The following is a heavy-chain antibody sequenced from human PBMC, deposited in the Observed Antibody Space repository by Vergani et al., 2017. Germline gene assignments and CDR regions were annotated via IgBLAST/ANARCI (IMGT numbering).Heavy chain of an antibody. V-gene: IGHV3-30*03. Sequence: QVHLVESGGGVVQLGRSLRLSCVVSGFTSSYYVMHWVRQAPGKGLEWVAGISYDGTQKYYADSVKGRFTISRDNSKSTLYLQMNSLRTEDTAVYYCATKSCGTAGCQIGYFREWGQGTLVTVSS. CDR2: ISYDGTQK. CDR3: ATKSCGTAGCQIGYFRE. CDR1: GFTSSYYV. D-gene: IGHD1-1*01. J-gene: IGHJ1*01.